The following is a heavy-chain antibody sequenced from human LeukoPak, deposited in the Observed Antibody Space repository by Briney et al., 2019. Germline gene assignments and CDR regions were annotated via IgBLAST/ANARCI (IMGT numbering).Heavy chain of an antibody. V-gene: IGHV1-2*02. D-gene: IGHD2-21*02. CDR3: ATLVVTAMYYFDY. J-gene: IGHJ4*02. Sequence: GASVKVSCKASGYTFTGYYMHWVRQAPGQGLEWMGWINPNSGGTNYAQKFQGRVTMTRDTSISTAYMELSRLRSDDAAVYYCATLVVTAMYYFDYWGRGTLVTVSS. CDR2: INPNSGGT. CDR1: GYTFTGYY.